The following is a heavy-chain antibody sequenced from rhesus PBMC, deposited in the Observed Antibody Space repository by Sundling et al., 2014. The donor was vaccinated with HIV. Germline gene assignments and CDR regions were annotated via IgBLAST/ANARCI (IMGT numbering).Heavy chain of an antibody. V-gene: IGHV3-136*01. CDR3: TRAHLDWLFDNYGLDS. D-gene: IGHD3-3*01. J-gene: IGHJ6*01. CDR1: GFTFSSYG. Sequence: EVQLVESGGGLVQPGGSLRLSCAASGFTFSSYGMSWVRQAPGKGLEWVSSISAASSYIYYADSVKGRFTISRDNAKNSLSLQMKSLRAEDTAVYYCTRAHLDWLFDNYGLDSWGQGVVVNRLL. CDR2: ISAASSYI.